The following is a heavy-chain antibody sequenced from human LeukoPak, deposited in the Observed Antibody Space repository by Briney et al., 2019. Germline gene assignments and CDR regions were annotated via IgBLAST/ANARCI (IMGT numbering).Heavy chain of an antibody. J-gene: IGHJ4*02. CDR3: ARALVRFGGQDDY. V-gene: IGHV3-21*01. D-gene: IGHD3-10*01. CDR1: GFTFSSYS. Sequence: GGSLRLSYAASGFTFSSYSMNWVRQAPGKGLEWVSSISSSSSYIYYADSVKGRFTISRDNAKNSLYLQMNSLRAEDTAVYYCARALVRFGGQDDYWGQGTLVTVSS. CDR2: ISSSSSYI.